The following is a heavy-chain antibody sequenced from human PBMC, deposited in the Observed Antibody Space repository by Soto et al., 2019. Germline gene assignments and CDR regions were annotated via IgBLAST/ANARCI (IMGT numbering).Heavy chain of an antibody. CDR2: INIGDGNT. CDR1: GYSFSKFA. D-gene: IGHD6-19*01. V-gene: IGHV1-3*04. Sequence: QVQLVQSGAELKKPGASVKVSCKTSGYSFSKFAMHWVRQAPGQRLEWMGWINIGDGNTVYPHKFQGRITISRDTSATTAYMEVRSLRSEDTAVYYCARRDGVAVAGVLDYWGQGTLVTVSS. CDR3: ARRDGVAVAGVLDY. J-gene: IGHJ4*02.